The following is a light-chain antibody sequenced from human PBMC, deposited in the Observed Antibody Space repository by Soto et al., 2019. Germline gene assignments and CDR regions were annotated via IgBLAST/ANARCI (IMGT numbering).Light chain of an antibody. Sequence: EIVMTQSPATLSVSPGARATLSCRASQSVSSNLAWDQQKPGQAPRLLIYGASTRATGIPARFSGSGSGTEFTLTISSLQSEDFAVYYCQQYNYWPPYTFGQGTKLEI. V-gene: IGKV3-15*01. CDR3: QQYNYWPPYT. CDR1: QSVSSN. CDR2: GAS. J-gene: IGKJ2*01.